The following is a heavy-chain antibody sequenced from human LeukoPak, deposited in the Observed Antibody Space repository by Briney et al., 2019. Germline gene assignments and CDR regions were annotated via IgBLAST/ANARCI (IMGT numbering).Heavy chain of an antibody. CDR3: ARQGRNRDFCSSISCHYFDF. Sequence: ALVKVSCKASGYTFTNYYIHWVRQAPGQGLEWMGIINPSGGSTTYAQKFQGRVTMSRDTSTRTVYMELRSLRSEDTAVYYCARQGRNRDFCSSISCHYFDFWGQGALATVSS. J-gene: IGHJ4*02. D-gene: IGHD2-2*01. CDR2: INPSGGST. CDR1: GYTFTNYY. V-gene: IGHV1-46*01.